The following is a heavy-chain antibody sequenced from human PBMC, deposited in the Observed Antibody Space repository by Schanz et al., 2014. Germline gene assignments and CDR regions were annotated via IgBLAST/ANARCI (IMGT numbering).Heavy chain of an antibody. Sequence: QVRLVQSGAEAREPGASVKVSCKATGYMFDTYGFAWVRQAPGQGLEWMGWISTYNGHTRYGQKFQDRLSLTTDTDTATAHVELRSLRTDDTAVYYCARAPTRMNMFRGVTYFFDYWGQGTRVTVSS. CDR2: ISTYNGHT. J-gene: IGHJ4*02. CDR1: GYMFDTYG. D-gene: IGHD3-10*01. CDR3: ARAPTRMNMFRGVTYFFDY. V-gene: IGHV1-18*04.